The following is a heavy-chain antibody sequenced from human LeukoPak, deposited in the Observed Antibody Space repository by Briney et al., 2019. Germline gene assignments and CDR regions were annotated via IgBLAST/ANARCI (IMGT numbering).Heavy chain of an antibody. CDR2: IRYDGSNK. V-gene: IGHV3-30*02. CDR3: AKPFSGSYYAFDI. D-gene: IGHD1-26*01. Sequence: GGSLRLSCAAPGFTFSSYGMQWVRQAPGKGLEWVAFIRYDGSNKYYADSVKGRFTISRDNSKNTLYLQMNSLRAEDTAVYYCAKPFSGSYYAFDIWGQGTMVTVSS. CDR1: GFTFSSYG. J-gene: IGHJ3*02.